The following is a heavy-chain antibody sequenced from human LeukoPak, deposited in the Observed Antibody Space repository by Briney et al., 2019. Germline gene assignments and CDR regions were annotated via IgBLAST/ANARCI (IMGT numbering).Heavy chain of an antibody. CDR2: IYYSGST. Sequence: SETLSLTCTVSGGSISSYYWSWIRQPPGKGLEWIGYIYYSGSTNYNPSLKSRVIISVDTSKNQFSLKLSSVTAADTAVYYCARGSVEYYYDSSGYYDYWGQGTLVTVSS. CDR3: ARGSVEYYYDSSGYYDY. CDR1: GGSISSYY. J-gene: IGHJ4*02. D-gene: IGHD3-22*01. V-gene: IGHV4-59*01.